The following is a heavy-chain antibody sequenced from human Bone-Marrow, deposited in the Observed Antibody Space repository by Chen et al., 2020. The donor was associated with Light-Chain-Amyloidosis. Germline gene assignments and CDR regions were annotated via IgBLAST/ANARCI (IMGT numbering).Heavy chain of an antibody. CDR2: IDQSGRT. CDR3: ARALRGWLDP. Sequence: QVPLQQRGAGLLKPSATLSLTCAGYGDSFSGYYWSWIRQSPGKGLEWIGEIDQSGRTTYNPYLKSRVAISLDTSTTQFSLSMTSVTVADTAVYYCARALRGWLDPWGQGTLVTVSS. J-gene: IGHJ5*02. CDR1: GDSFSGYY. V-gene: IGHV4-34*01.